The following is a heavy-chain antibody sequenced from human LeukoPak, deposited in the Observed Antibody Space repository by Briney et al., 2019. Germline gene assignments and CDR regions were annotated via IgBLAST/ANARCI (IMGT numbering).Heavy chain of an antibody. CDR3: AKLPIVVVTANVLPDY. V-gene: IGHV3-9*01. Sequence: HPGGSLRLSCAASGFTFDDYVMHWVRQAPGKGLEWVSGISWNSGSIGYVDSVKGRFTISRDNSKNTLYLQMNSLRAEDTAVYYCAKLPIVVVTANVLPDYWGQGTLVTVSS. D-gene: IGHD2-21*02. CDR2: ISWNSGSI. CDR1: GFTFDDYV. J-gene: IGHJ4*02.